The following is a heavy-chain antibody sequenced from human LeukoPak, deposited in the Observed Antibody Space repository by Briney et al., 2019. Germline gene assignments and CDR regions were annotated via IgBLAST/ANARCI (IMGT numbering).Heavy chain of an antibody. Sequence: ASVKVSCKASGYTFTSYGISWVRQAPGQGLEWMGWISACNGNTNYAQKLQGRVTMTTDTSTSTAYMELRSLRSDDTAVYYCARARNSIIVVVNWFDPWGQGTLVTVSS. V-gene: IGHV1-18*01. J-gene: IGHJ5*02. CDR1: GYTFTSYG. D-gene: IGHD2-21*01. CDR3: ARARNSIIVVVNWFDP. CDR2: ISACNGNT.